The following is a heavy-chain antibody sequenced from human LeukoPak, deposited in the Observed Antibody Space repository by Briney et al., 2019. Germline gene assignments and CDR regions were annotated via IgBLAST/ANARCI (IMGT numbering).Heavy chain of an antibody. V-gene: IGHV3-21*01. CDR1: GFTFSSYS. CDR3: ARAGWRQWLVYYHYGMDV. Sequence: PGGSLRLSCAASGFTFSSYSMNWVRQAPGKGLEWVSSISSSSSYIYYADSVKGRFTISRDNAKNTLYLQMNSLRAEDTAVYYCARAGWRQWLVYYHYGMDVWGKGTTVTVSS. D-gene: IGHD6-19*01. CDR2: ISSSSSYI. J-gene: IGHJ6*04.